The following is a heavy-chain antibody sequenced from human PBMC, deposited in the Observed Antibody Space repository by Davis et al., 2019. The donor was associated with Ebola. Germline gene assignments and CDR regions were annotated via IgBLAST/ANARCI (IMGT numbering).Heavy chain of an antibody. CDR1: GFSLNSSGVS. CDR3: AHRLGYCSSSACYGWFDS. V-gene: IGHV2-5*02. CDR2: IYWDDDK. Sequence: SGPTLVKPTQTLTLTCTFSGFSLNSSGVSVGWIRQPPGKALEWLALIYWDDDKRYSPSLKSRLTITKDTSKNQVVLTMTNMDPVDTATYFCAHRLGYCSSSACYGWFDSWGQGILVTVSS. D-gene: IGHD2-2*01. J-gene: IGHJ5*01.